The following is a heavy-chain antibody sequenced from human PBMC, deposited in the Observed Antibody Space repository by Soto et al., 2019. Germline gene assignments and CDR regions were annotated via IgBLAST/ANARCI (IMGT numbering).Heavy chain of an antibody. V-gene: IGHV4-61*01. Sequence: HVYLQESGPGLVKPSETLSLTCTVSGGSFKSGSYSWSWIRQPPGKGLEWIGYVYHTGRTNYNPSLKSRLSISLDTSNNQFSLDPESVTAADTAVYFCARDFAYFDTWGQGTLVTVSS. CDR2: VYHTGRT. D-gene: IGHD3-3*01. CDR1: GGSFKSGSYS. J-gene: IGHJ4*02. CDR3: ARDFAYFDT.